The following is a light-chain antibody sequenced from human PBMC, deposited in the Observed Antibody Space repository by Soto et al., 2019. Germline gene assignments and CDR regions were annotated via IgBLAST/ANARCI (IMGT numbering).Light chain of an antibody. CDR3: QSYDPTLRTSL. J-gene: IGLJ2*01. CDR2: ETT. Sequence: QSALTQPASVSGSPGQSITISCTGTSSDVGPYNLVSWYQHHPGKVPQLIIYETTKRPSGVSNRFSGSKSGNTASLTISGLQADDEADYYCQSYDPTLRTSLFGGGTKLTVL. V-gene: IGLV2-23*01. CDR1: SSDVGPYNL.